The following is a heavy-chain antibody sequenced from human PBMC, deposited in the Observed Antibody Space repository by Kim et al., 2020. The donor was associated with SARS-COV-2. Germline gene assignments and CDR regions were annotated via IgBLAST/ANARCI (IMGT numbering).Heavy chain of an antibody. CDR3: AKAKSFFMITFGGEATGMDL. J-gene: IGHJ6*02. V-gene: IGHV3-30*18. Sequence: GGSLRLSCAASGFNFNNFGMHWGRQAPGKGLEWEGIITDEGSKKYYADSLKGRFTISRDSSKNTLYLIMDSLRTEDTAVYFCAKAKSFFMITFGGEATGMDLWGQGTTVTVSS. CDR1: GFNFNNFG. CDR2: ITDEGSKK. D-gene: IGHD3-16*01.